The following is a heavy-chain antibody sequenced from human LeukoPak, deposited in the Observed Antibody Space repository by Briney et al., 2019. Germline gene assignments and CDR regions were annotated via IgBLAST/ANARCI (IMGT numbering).Heavy chain of an antibody. Sequence: GGSLRLSCAASGFTFSSYWMSWVRQAPGKGLGWVANIKQDGSEKYYVDSVKGRFTISRDNAKNLLYLQMNSLRAEDTAVYYCAKTKVRGYYYYYMDVWGKGTTVTVSS. CDR2: IKQDGSEK. CDR3: AKTKVRGYYYYYMDV. D-gene: IGHD3-10*01. V-gene: IGHV3-7*03. CDR1: GFTFSSYW. J-gene: IGHJ6*03.